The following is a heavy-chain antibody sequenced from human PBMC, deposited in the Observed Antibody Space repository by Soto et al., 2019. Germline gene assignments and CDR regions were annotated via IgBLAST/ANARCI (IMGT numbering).Heavy chain of an antibody. V-gene: IGHV3-21*01. D-gene: IGHD3-22*01. CDR1: GFTFGSYS. CDR3: VRVTYYDDSSDPAGL. J-gene: IGHJ4*02. CDR2: ISSSSSYI. Sequence: GGSLRLSCAASGFTFGSYSMNWVRQAPGKGLEWVSSISSSSSYIYYADSVKGRSTISRDNAKNSLYLQMNSLRAEGTAVYYCVRVTYYDDSSDPAGLGGQGTLVTVSS.